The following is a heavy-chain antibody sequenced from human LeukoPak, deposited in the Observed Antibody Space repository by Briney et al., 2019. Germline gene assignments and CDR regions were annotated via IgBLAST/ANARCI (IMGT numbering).Heavy chain of an antibody. D-gene: IGHD3-10*01. Sequence: GGSLRLSCAASGFTFSHAWMSWVRQTPGKGLEWVSFIDTTTSYIYYGDSVKGRFTISRDNAKNSLYLQMNGLRAEDTAVYYCARGRSITLLRGVAMSDGFDIWGQGAMVTVSS. J-gene: IGHJ3*02. V-gene: IGHV3-21*01. CDR2: IDTTTSYI. CDR3: ARGRSITLLRGVAMSDGFDI. CDR1: GFTFSHAW.